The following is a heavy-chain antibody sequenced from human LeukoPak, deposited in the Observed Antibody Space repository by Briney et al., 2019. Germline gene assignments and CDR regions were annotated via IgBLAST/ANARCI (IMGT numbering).Heavy chain of an antibody. D-gene: IGHD2-2*01. CDR3: ASRTPAFYCSSTSYYGVGHFDY. Sequence: ASVKVSCKASGYTFTTYDINWVRQATGQGLEWMGWMNPNRGNTGYAQKFQGRVTMTRNTSISTAYMELNSLRSEDTAVYYCASRTPAFYCSSTSYYGVGHFDYWGQGTLVTVSS. V-gene: IGHV1-8*01. J-gene: IGHJ4*02. CDR1: GYTFTTYD. CDR2: MNPNRGNT.